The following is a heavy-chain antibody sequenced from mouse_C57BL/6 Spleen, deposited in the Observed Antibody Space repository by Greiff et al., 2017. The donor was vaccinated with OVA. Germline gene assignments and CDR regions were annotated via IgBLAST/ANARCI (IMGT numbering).Heavy chain of an antibody. D-gene: IGHD2-4*01. J-gene: IGHJ3*01. V-gene: IGHV1-50*01. CDR3: ARGWDYDAFAY. CDR1: GYTFTSYW. CDR2: IDPSDSYT. Sequence: QVQLQQPGAELVKPGASVKLSCKASGYTFTSYWMQWVKQRPGQGLEWIGEIDPSDSYTNYNQKFKGKATLTVDTSSSTAYMQLSSLTSEDSAVYYCARGWDYDAFAYWGQGTLVTVSA.